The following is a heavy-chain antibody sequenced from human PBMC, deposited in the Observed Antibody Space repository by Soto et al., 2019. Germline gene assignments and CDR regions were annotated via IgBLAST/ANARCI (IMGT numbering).Heavy chain of an antibody. Sequence: QVQLQESGPGLVKPSQTLSLTCTVSGGSISSGGYYWSWIRQHPGKGLEWIGYIYYSGSTYYNPSLKSRVTISGDTSKNQFSLKLSSVTAADTAVYYCARDSLAAAMYYYYGMGVWGQGTTVTVSS. V-gene: IGHV4-31*03. CDR1: GGSISSGGYY. D-gene: IGHD2-2*01. J-gene: IGHJ6*02. CDR3: ARDSLAAAMYYYYGMGV. CDR2: IYYSGST.